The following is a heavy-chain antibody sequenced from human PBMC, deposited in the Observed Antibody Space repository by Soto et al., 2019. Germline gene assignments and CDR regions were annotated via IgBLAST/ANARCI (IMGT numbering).Heavy chain of an antibody. CDR2: IVVGSGNT. CDR1: GFTFTSSA. J-gene: IGHJ4*02. D-gene: IGHD3-22*01. CDR3: AADRPYYYASSGPLGY. Sequence: QMQLVQSGPEVKKPGTSVKVSCKASGFTFTSSAVQWVRQARGQRLEWIGWIVVGSGNTNYAQKFQERVTITRDMSTSTAYMELSSLRSEDTAVYYCAADRPYYYASSGPLGYWGQGTLVTVAS. V-gene: IGHV1-58*01.